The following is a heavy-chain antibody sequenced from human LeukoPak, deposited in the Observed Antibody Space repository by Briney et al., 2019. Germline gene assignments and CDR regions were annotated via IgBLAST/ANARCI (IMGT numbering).Heavy chain of an antibody. CDR2: ISDSSGTT. CDR3: AEKLGFLPQFDY. D-gene: IGHD6-13*01. J-gene: IGHJ4*02. Sequence: PGGSLRLSCEVSGFTFSSEAMTWVRQAPGKGLEWVSSISDSSGTTYYADSVQGRFTISRDNSRNTVYLQMNSLRVEDTALYYCAEKLGFLPQFDYWSQGTLVAVSS. CDR1: GFTFSSEA. V-gene: IGHV3-23*01.